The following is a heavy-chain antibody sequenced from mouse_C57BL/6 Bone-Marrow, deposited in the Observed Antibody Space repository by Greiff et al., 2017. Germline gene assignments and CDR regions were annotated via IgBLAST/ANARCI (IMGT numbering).Heavy chain of an antibody. CDR1: GYTFTDYY. CDR2: INPNNGGT. V-gene: IGHV1-26*01. J-gene: IGHJ2*01. Sequence: EVQLQQSGPELVKPGASVKISCKASGYTFTDYYMNWVKQSHGKSLEWIGDINPNNGGTSYNQKFKGKATLTVDKSSSTAYMELRSLTSEDSAVYYCERGPITTVVFDYWGQGTTLTVSS. CDR3: ERGPITTVVFDY. D-gene: IGHD1-1*01.